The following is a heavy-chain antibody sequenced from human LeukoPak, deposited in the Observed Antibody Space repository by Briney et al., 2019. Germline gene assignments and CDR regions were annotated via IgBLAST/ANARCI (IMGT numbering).Heavy chain of an antibody. V-gene: IGHV3-53*01. CDR1: GFTVSSNY. J-gene: IGHJ6*02. CDR3: ARDGCGGDCPLDV. D-gene: IGHD2-21*02. Sequence: PGGSLRLSCAASGFTVSSNYMSWVRQVPGKGLEWVSVIYSGGSTDYAESVKGRFTISRDNSKNTLYLQMNSLRAEDTAVYYCARDGCGGDCPLDVWGQGTTVTVSS. CDR2: IYSGGST.